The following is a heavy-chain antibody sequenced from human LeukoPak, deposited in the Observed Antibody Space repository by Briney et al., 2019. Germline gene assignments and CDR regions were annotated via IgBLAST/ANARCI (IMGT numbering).Heavy chain of an antibody. CDR2: IYYSGST. V-gene: IGHV4-39*02. J-gene: IGHJ4*02. CDR3: ARERSGYYYYLDY. Sequence: SETLSLTCTISGGSISSSSYYWGWIRQPPGKGLEWIGSIYYSGSTYYNPSLKSRVTMSVDTSKNQFSLKLSSVTAADTAVYYCARERSGYYYYLDYWGQGTLVTVSS. D-gene: IGHD3-3*01. CDR1: GGSISSSSYY.